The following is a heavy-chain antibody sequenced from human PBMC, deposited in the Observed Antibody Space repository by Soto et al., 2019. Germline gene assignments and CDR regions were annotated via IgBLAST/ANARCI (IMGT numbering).Heavy chain of an antibody. D-gene: IGHD1-1*01. CDR3: GTEEGLATTFSVFDF. CDR1: GGRVIIRIYD. Sequence: NRAVSGGRVIIRIYDEALKRHTPGKGLEWIGSVYYSGSTYYIPSLESRVNISVDKSNNQFSLKLMSLSAADTAVYFCGTEEGLATTFSVFDFLGHGAL. V-gene: IGHV4-39*02. J-gene: IGHJ4*01. CDR2: VYYSGST.